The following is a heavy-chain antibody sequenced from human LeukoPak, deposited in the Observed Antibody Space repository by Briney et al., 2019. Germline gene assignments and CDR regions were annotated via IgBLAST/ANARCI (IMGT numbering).Heavy chain of an antibody. Sequence: GGSLTLSCPASGFTFSNAWMSWVRQAPWKGLEWVGRIKSKNDGGTTDYAAPVKGRFTISRDDSKNTLYLQMNSLKTEDTAVYYCTTLSSYGSGQGCMDVWGKGTTVTVSS. J-gene: IGHJ6*04. D-gene: IGHD3-10*01. CDR2: IKSKNDGGTT. CDR3: TTLSSYGSGQGCMDV. CDR1: GFTFSNAW. V-gene: IGHV3-15*01.